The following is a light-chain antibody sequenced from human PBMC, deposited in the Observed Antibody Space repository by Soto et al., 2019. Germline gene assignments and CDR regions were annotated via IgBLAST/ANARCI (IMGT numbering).Light chain of an antibody. CDR1: QSVSSD. CDR2: GAS. Sequence: EIVLTQSPATLSLSPGERATLSCMASQSVSSDLAWYHQKPGQAPRLLIYGASTRATGIPARFSGSGSGTEFTLTINSLQSEDFAVYYCQQYNNWPRTFGQGTKVDIK. CDR3: QQYNNWPRT. J-gene: IGKJ1*01. V-gene: IGKV3-15*01.